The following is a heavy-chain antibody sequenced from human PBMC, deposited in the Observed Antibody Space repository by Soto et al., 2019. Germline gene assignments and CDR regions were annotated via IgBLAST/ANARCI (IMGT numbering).Heavy chain of an antibody. CDR1: GFTFSTYW. V-gene: IGHV3-7*01. CDR2: IKQDGSEK. Sequence: GESLKISCAASGFTFSTYWMSWVRQAPGKGLEWMANIKQDGSEKYYVDSVKGRFTISRDNAKNSLYLQMNSLRAEDTAVYYCARAYYYDSSGYSPGGYWGQGTLVTAPQ. CDR3: ARAYYYDSSGYSPGGY. J-gene: IGHJ4*02. D-gene: IGHD3-22*01.